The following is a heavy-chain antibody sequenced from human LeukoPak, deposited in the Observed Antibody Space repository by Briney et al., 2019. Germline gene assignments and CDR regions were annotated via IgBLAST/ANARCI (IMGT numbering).Heavy chain of an antibody. CDR1: GGSISSYY. CDR3: AREGRDRNRFEY. V-gene: IGHV4-59*01. CDR2: IYYTGNT. D-gene: IGHD1-14*01. Sequence: PSETQSLTCTVSGGSISSYYWSWLRQPPGKGLEWIGYIYYTGNTHYNFSLKSRVTISVATSKNQFSLKLSSVTAADTATYYCAREGRDRNRFEYWGHGTLVTVSS. J-gene: IGHJ4*01.